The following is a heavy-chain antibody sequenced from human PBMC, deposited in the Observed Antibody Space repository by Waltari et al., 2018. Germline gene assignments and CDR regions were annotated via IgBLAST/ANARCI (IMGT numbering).Heavy chain of an antibody. CDR1: GGSISSHY. CDR3: ARSIAADY. J-gene: IGHJ4*02. V-gene: IGHV4-59*11. Sequence: QVQLQESGPGLVKPSETLSLTCTVSGGSISSHYWSWIRQPPGKGLEWIGYIYYSGSTNYNPSLKSRVTISVDTSKNQFSLKLSSVTAADTAVYYCARSIAADYWGQ. D-gene: IGHD2-21*01. CDR2: IYYSGST.